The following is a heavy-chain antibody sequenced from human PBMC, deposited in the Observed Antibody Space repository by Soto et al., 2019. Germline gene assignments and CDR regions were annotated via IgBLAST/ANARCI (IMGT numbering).Heavy chain of an antibody. Sequence: QVQLQESGPGLVKPSQTLSLTCTVSGGSTSSDNYWSWIRQPPGKGLEWIGHIYYSGNTDYNPSLKSRLAMSIDTSKNQCSLKLGSVTAADTAVYFCAREGGESSDGLYYFDSWGQGALVTVSS. V-gene: IGHV4-30-4*01. CDR3: AREGGESSDGLYYFDS. D-gene: IGHD3-16*01. J-gene: IGHJ4*02. CDR1: GGSTSSDNY. CDR2: IYYSGNT.